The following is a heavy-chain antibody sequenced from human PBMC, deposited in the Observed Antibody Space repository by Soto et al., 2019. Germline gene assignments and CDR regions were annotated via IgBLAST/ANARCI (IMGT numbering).Heavy chain of an antibody. V-gene: IGHV1-69*12. Sequence: QVQLVQSGAEVKKPGSSVKVSCKASGGTFSSYAISWVRQAPGQGLEWMGGIIPIFGTANYAQKFQSRVTITADESTSTAYMRLSSLRSVDTAVYYCAGPPELTRIYYYYGMDVWGQGTTVTVSS. D-gene: IGHD1-7*01. CDR2: IIPIFGTA. CDR1: GGTFSSYA. CDR3: AGPPELTRIYYYYGMDV. J-gene: IGHJ6*02.